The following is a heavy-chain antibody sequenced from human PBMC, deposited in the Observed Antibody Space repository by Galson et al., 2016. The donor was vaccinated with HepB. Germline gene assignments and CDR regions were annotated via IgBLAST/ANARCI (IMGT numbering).Heavy chain of an antibody. V-gene: IGHV3-23*01. CDR3: VQGSTAPAV. CDR2: ISRCGDST. CDR1: GFTFSNYG. J-gene: IGHJ6*04. D-gene: IGHD1-26*01. Sequence: SLRLSCAASGFTFSNYGMTWVRQAPGKGLEVVSSISRCGDSTDNADSVKVRFTIYRDNSKNTLSLQMNSLPADDTAIYYCVQGSTAPAVWGKGTTVTVSS.